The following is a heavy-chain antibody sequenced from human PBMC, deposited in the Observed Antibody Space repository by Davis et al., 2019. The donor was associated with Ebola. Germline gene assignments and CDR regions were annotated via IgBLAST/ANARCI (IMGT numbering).Heavy chain of an antibody. CDR1: GFTFSNAW. Sequence: GESLKISCAASGFTFSNAWMNWVRQAPGKGLEWVGRIRSKANSYATAYAASVKGRFTISRDDSKNTAYLQMNSLKTEDTAVYYCTSAQPDYWGQGTLVTVSS. CDR2: IRSKANSYAT. D-gene: IGHD1-14*01. V-gene: IGHV3-73*01. J-gene: IGHJ4*02. CDR3: TSAQPDY.